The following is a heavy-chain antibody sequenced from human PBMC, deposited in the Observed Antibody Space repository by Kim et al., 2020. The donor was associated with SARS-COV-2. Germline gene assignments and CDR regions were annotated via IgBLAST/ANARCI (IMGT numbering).Heavy chain of an antibody. D-gene: IGHD3-22*01. CDR3: ARAWYTMIFDY. CDR1: GGSISSSSYY. J-gene: IGHJ4*02. CDR2: IYYSGST. Sequence: SETLSLTCTVSGGSISSSSYYWGWIRQPPGKGLEWIGSIYYSGSTYYNPSLKSRVTISVDTSKNQFSLKLSSVTAADTAVYYCARAWYTMIFDYWGQGTLVTVSS. V-gene: IGHV4-39*01.